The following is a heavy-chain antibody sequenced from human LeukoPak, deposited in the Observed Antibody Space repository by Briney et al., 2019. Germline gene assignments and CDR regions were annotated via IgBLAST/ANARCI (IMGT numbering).Heavy chain of an antibody. V-gene: IGHV4-38-2*02. CDR1: GYSISSGYY. CDR2: IYHSGST. J-gene: IGHJ6*03. Sequence: PSETLSLTCTVSGYSISSGYYWGWIRQPPGKGLEWIGSIYHSGSTYYNPSLKSRVTISIDTSKNQFYLKLSSLTAADTAVYYCARHVSALWFGEFNYYYYMDVWGKGTTVTISS. D-gene: IGHD3-10*01. CDR3: ARHVSALWFGEFNYYYYMDV.